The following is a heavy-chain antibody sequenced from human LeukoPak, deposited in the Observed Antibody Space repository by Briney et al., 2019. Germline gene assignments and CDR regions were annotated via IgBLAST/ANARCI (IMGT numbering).Heavy chain of an antibody. CDR2: ITNNNGKT. D-gene: IGHD3-10*01. Sequence: GGSLRLSCRASGFTISRYAMSWVRQVPGKELEWVSSITNNNGKTYYADSVKGRFTISRDNSKNTLYLQMNSLRAEDTAVYYCARQAYSGALDYWGQGTLVTVSS. V-gene: IGHV3-23*01. J-gene: IGHJ4*02. CDR1: GFTISRYA. CDR3: ARQAYSGALDY.